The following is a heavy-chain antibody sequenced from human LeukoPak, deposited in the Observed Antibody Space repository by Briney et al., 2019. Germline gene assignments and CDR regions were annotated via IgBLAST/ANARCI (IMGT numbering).Heavy chain of an antibody. Sequence: PSETLSLTCAVYGGSFSGYYWSWIRQPPGKGLEWIGETNHSGSTNYNPSLKSRVTISVDTSKNQFSLKLSSVTAADTAVYYCASYRVGALDYWGQGTLVTVSS. J-gene: IGHJ4*02. D-gene: IGHD1-26*01. V-gene: IGHV4-34*01. CDR1: GGSFSGYY. CDR2: TNHSGST. CDR3: ASYRVGALDY.